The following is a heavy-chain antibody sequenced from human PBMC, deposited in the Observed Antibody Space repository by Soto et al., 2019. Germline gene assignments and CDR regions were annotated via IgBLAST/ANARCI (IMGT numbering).Heavy chain of an antibody. Sequence: QVQLVQSGAEVKKPGSSVKVSCKASGGTSRSLSITWVRQAPGQGLEWMGGITPLFGIPNYPQKFQGRLTITXXXXXGTAYLELSSLRSEDTAVYYCARDTHSAGGWFDTWGRGTLVTVSS. CDR1: GGTSRSLS. J-gene: IGHJ5*02. CDR2: ITPLFGIP. CDR3: ARDTHSAGGWFDT. V-gene: IGHV1-69*17. D-gene: IGHD2-15*01.